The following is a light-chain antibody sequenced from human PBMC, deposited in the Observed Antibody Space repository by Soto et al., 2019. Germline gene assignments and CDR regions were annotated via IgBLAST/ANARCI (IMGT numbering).Light chain of an antibody. CDR2: GAS. CDR1: QSVTSD. CDR3: HHYNGWVKT. J-gene: IGKJ2*01. V-gene: IGKV3-15*01. Sequence: EIVMTQAPATLSVSPGERATLSCRASQSVTSDLSWYQQKPGQAPRLLIFGASARATGVPARFSGSGSGTEVTLTITSLQSEDCAVYYCHHYNGWVKTFGQGTKLEIK.